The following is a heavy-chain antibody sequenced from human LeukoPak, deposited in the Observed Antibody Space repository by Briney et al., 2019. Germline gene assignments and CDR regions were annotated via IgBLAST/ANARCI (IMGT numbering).Heavy chain of an antibody. V-gene: IGHV4-39*01. J-gene: IGHJ4*02. CDR2: IYYSGNT. D-gene: IGHD2-2*01. CDR1: GGSISSTIYY. CDR3: ARLPIVVLPASGFDY. Sequence: SETLSLTCTVSGGSISSTIYYWGWIRQPPGKGLEWIGSIYYSGNTYYNPSLKSRVTISVDTSKNQLSLKLRSVTAADTAVYYCARLPIVVLPASGFDYWGQGTLVTVSS.